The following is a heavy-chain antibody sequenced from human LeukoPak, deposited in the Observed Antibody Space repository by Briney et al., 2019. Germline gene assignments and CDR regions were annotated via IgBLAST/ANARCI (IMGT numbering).Heavy chain of an antibody. CDR2: IYYSGST. CDR1: GGSISSYY. Sequence: SETLSLTCTVSGGSISSYYWSWIRQPPGKGLEWIGYIYYSGSTNYNPSLKSRVTISVDTSKNQFSLKLSSVTAADTAVYYCARHMAYCGGDCYPLEGYYYGMDVWGQGTTVTVSS. J-gene: IGHJ6*02. CDR3: ARHMAYCGGDCYPLEGYYYGMDV. V-gene: IGHV4-59*08. D-gene: IGHD2-21*02.